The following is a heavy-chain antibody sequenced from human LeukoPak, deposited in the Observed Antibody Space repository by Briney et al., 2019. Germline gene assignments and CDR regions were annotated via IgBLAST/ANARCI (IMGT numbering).Heavy chain of an antibody. CDR2: IYYSGST. D-gene: IGHD3-9*01. CDR3: ARTILYYYYMDV. Sequence: SETLSLTCTVSGYSISSGYYWGWIRQPPGRGLEWIGSIYYSGSTYYNPSLKSRVTISVDTSKNQFSLKLSSVTAADTAVYYCARTILYYYYMDVWGKGTTVTISS. CDR1: GYSISSGYY. J-gene: IGHJ6*03. V-gene: IGHV4-38-2*02.